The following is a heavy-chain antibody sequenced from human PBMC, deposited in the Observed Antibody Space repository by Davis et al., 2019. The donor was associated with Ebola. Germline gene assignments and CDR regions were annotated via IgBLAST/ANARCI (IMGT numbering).Heavy chain of an antibody. CDR1: GYTFTDYY. D-gene: IGHD1-14*01. J-gene: IGHJ4*02. V-gene: IGHV1-2*06. CDR2: IYVYNGAT. Sequence: ASVKVSCKASGYTFTDYYLHWVRQAPGQGLEWLGRIYVYNGATNLAEKFQGRVFMTTDTSITTAYMELTSLNSDDTAVYYCARPILPEVTHCGVDYWGQGTLVTVSS. CDR3: ARPILPEVTHCGVDY.